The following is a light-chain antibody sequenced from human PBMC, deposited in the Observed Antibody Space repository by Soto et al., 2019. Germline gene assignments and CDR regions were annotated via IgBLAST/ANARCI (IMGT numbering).Light chain of an antibody. CDR3: QSYDSSLSGVV. J-gene: IGLJ2*01. Sequence: QSVLTQPPSVSGAPGQRVTISCTGSSSNIGAGYDVHWYQQLPGTGPKLLISGNSNRPSGVPDRFSGSKSGTSASLAITGLQAEDEADYYCQSYDSSLSGVVFCGGTKLTVL. V-gene: IGLV1-40*01. CDR1: SSNIGAGYD. CDR2: GNS.